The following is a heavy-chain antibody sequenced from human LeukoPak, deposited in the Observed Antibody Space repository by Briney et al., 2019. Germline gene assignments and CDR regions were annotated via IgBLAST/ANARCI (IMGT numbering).Heavy chain of an antibody. CDR2: ISYDGSNK. D-gene: IGHD6-19*01. CDR3: AKDHVGYSSGWYLILEGTLFDY. CDR1: GFTFSSYG. V-gene: IGHV3-30*18. J-gene: IGHJ4*02. Sequence: PGRSLRLSCAASGFTFSSYGMHWVRQAPGKGLEWVAVISYDGSNKYYADSVKGRFTISRDNSKNTLYLQMNSLRAEDTAVYYCAKDHVGYSSGWYLILEGTLFDYWGQGTLVTVSP.